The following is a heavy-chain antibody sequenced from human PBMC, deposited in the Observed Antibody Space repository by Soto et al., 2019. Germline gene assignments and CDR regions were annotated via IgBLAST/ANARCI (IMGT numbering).Heavy chain of an antibody. D-gene: IGHD3-10*01. J-gene: IGHJ5*02. V-gene: IGHV4-34*01. CDR1: GGSFSGYY. CDR3: ARGGGGKNGSGRRRSKKWFDP. Sequence: SETLSLTCAVYGGSFSGYYWSWIRQPPGKGLEWIGEINHSGSTNYNPSLKSRVTISVDTSKNQFSLKLSSVTAVDTAVYYCARGGGGKNGSGRRRSKKWFDPWGQGTLVTVSS. CDR2: INHSGST.